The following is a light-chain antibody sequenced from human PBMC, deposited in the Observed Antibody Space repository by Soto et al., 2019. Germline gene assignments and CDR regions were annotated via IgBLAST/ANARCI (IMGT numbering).Light chain of an antibody. V-gene: IGKV3-15*01. Sequence: EIVMTQSPATLSVSPGERATLSCRASQYISSSLAWYQQKPGQAPRLLIYGASTRATGVPARFSGSGSGTDFTLTISRLQSEDFAVYYCQQDDHWWAFGQGTKVELK. J-gene: IGKJ1*01. CDR3: QQDDHWWA. CDR2: GAS. CDR1: QYISSS.